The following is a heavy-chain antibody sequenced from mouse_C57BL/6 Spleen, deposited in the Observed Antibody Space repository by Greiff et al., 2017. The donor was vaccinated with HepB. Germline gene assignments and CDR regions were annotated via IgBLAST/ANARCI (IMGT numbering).Heavy chain of an antibody. CDR3: ARDSHYLAY. Sequence: EVMLVEPGGGLVKPGGSLKLSCAASGFTFSSYAMSWVRQTPEKRLEWVATISDGGSYTYYPDNVKGRFTISRDNAKNNLYLQMSHLKSEDTAMYYCARDSHYLAYWGQGTLVTVSA. D-gene: IGHD1-1*02. CDR1: GFTFSSYA. V-gene: IGHV5-4*01. J-gene: IGHJ3*01. CDR2: ISDGGSYT.